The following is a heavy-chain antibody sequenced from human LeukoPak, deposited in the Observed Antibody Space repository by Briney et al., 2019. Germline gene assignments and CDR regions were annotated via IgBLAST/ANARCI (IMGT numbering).Heavy chain of an antibody. J-gene: IGHJ4*02. D-gene: IGHD3/OR15-3a*01. V-gene: IGHV2-5*02. Sequence: KPSETLSLTCIVSGYSIRSGYYWGWIRQPPGKALEWLALIYWDDDKRYSPSLKSRLTITKDTSKNQVVLTMTNMDPVDTATYYCAHFHFGTGQNCFDYWGQGTLVTVSS. CDR2: IYWDDDK. CDR1: GYSIRSGYY. CDR3: AHFHFGTGQNCFDY.